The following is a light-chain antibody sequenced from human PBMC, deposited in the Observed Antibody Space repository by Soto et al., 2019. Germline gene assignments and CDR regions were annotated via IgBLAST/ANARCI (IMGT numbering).Light chain of an antibody. Sequence: QSALTQPASVSGSPGQSITISCTGTSSDVGNYDLVSWFQHHAGKAPQLIIYEDIKRPSRVSNRFSGSKSANTASLTISGLQAEDEADYYCCSYAGSSAIFGGGTKVTVL. V-gene: IGLV2-23*01. J-gene: IGLJ2*01. CDR3: CSYAGSSAI. CDR1: SSDVGNYDL. CDR2: EDI.